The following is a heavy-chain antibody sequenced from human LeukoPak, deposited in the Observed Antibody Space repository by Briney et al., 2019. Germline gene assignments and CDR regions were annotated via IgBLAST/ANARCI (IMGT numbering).Heavy chain of an antibody. CDR3: AKDKLYVDTAYDY. D-gene: IGHD5-18*01. Sequence: PGGSLRLSCAASGFTFSSYGMHWVRQAPGKGLEWVAVISYDGSNKYYADSVKGRFTISRDNSKNTLYLQMNSLRAEDTAVYYCAKDKLYVDTAYDYWGQGTLVTVSS. J-gene: IGHJ4*02. CDR1: GFTFSSYG. CDR2: ISYDGSNK. V-gene: IGHV3-30*18.